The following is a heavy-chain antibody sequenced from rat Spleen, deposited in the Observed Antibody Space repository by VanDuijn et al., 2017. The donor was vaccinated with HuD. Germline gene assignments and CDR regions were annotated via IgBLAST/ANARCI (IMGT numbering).Heavy chain of an antibody. D-gene: IGHD3-1*01. Sequence: EVQLVESGGGLVQPGRSMKLSCAASGFTFSDFGMAWVRQAPTKGLEWVATISSDGGRNFYRDSVKGRFTISRDNAESTLYLQMDSLRSEDTATYYCTTVGPKRWFAYWGQGTLVTVSS. CDR2: ISSDGGRN. V-gene: IGHV5-20*01. CDR1: GFTFSDFG. CDR3: TTVGPKRWFAY. J-gene: IGHJ3*01.